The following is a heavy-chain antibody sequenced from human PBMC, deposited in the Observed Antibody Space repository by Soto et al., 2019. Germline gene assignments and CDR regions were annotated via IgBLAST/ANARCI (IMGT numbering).Heavy chain of an antibody. CDR3: TQLYRDDP. D-gene: IGHD3-10*01. J-gene: IGHJ5*02. Sequence: EIQLVESGGGVVKPGESLTLSCAASGFTVKDAWMHWVRQAPGKGLEWLGLIRSQKDGGATHYAAPVRDRFTISRDDSRNTLYLRMNSLNIEDTAVYYCTQLYRDDPWGQGTLVTVSP. CDR2: IRSQKDGGAT. V-gene: IGHV3-15*01. CDR1: GFTVKDAW.